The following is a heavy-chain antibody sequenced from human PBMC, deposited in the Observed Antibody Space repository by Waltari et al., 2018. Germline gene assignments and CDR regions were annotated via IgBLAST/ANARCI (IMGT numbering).Heavy chain of an antibody. CDR1: NGPFTGYY. Sequence: QVQLQQWGAGLLEPSETLSLTCAISNGPFTGYYWSWIRQPPGKGLEWCGEVDHSGSANYSPALKSRATISFNTSQKQFSLTLTTVTAADTAEYYCARDARDWESITNSYFDSWGQGTLVAVSS. V-gene: IGHV4-34*01. CDR2: VDHSGSA. CDR3: ARDARDWESITNSYFDS. J-gene: IGHJ4*02. D-gene: IGHD2-21*01.